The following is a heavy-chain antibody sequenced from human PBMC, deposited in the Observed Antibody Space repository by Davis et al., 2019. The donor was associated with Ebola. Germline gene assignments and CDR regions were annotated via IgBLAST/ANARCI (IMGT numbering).Heavy chain of an antibody. Sequence: GGSLRLSCAASGFTFNNYAMSWVRQAPGKGLEWVSVISSRATTIYYADSVKGRFTISRDNAKNSLYLQMDSLRAEDTAVYYCARRAFDNYYFDYWGQGTLVTVSS. CDR2: ISSRATTI. CDR3: ARRAFDNYYFDY. D-gene: IGHD1-1*01. J-gene: IGHJ4*02. V-gene: IGHV3-11*01. CDR1: GFTFNNYA.